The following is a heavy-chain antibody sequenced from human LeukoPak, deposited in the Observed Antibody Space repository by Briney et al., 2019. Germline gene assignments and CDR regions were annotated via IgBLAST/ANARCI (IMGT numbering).Heavy chain of an antibody. CDR3: AKDLVGTPQGGY. J-gene: IGHJ4*02. V-gene: IGHV3-23*01. CDR2: ITGSGAGT. Sequence: PRGSLRLSCAASGFTFSRSAMSWVRQAPGKGLEWVSTITGSGAGTYYADSVKGRFTISRDNSKNTLYLQMNSLRAEDTAVYYCAKDLVGTPQGGYWGQGTLVTVSS. CDR1: GFTFSRSA. D-gene: IGHD1-1*01.